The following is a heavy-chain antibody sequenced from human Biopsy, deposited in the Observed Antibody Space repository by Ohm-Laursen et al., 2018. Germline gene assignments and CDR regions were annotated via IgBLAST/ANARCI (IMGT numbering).Heavy chain of an antibody. D-gene: IGHD4-17*01. Sequence: GASVKVSCKTSGVTFNSYAISWVRQAPGPGLEWMGGVMPIFGTANYAQKFQGRVTITADKSTSTAHLDLSSLRSEDTAVYYCATRVTPVTTLYYYAMDVWGQGTTVTVSS. CDR3: ATRVTPVTTLYYYAMDV. J-gene: IGHJ6*02. CDR2: VMPIFGTA. CDR1: GVTFNSYA. V-gene: IGHV1-69*06.